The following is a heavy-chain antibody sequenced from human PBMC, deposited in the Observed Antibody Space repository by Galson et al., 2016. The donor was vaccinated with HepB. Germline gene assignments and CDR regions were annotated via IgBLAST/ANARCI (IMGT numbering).Heavy chain of an antibody. D-gene: IGHD3-10*01. CDR2: IYWDDDK. V-gene: IGHV2-5*02. Sequence: PALVKPTQTLTLTCTFSGFSLNTSGVGMGWIRQPPGKALEWLALIYWDDDKRYSPSLKSRLTLTKDTSKNQVVLTMTNLDPVDTATYYCEHNSRYYGSGGSYGLFDYWGQGALVTVSS. CDR1: GFSLNTSGVG. J-gene: IGHJ4*02. CDR3: EHNSRYYGSGGSYGLFDY.